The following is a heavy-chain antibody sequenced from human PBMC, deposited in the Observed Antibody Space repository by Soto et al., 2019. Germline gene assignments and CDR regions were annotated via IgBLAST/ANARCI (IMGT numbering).Heavy chain of an antibody. CDR3: AGGPTWYYYAA. CDR1: GGSISSYY. CDR2: IYYSGST. J-gene: IGHJ4*02. Sequence: SETLSLTCTVSGGSISSYYWSWIRQPPGKGLEWIGYIYYSGSTNYNPSLKSRVTISVDTSKNQFSLKLSSVTAADTAVYYCAGGPTWYYYAAGGQGTPVTVSS. D-gene: IGHD3-10*01. V-gene: IGHV4-59*01.